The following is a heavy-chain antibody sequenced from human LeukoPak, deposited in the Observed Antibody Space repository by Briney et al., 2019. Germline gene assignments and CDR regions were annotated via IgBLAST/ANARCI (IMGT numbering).Heavy chain of an antibody. CDR3: ARDMGGYDPQYSFDY. CDR2: INPSGGST. D-gene: IGHD5-12*01. CDR1: GYTFTSYY. Sequence: ASVKVSCKASGYTFTSYYMHWVRQAPGQGLEWMGLINPSGGSTSYAQKFQGRVTLTRDTSTSTVYMELSSLRYEDTAVYYCARDMGGYDPQYSFDYWGQGTLVTVSS. J-gene: IGHJ4*02. V-gene: IGHV1-46*01.